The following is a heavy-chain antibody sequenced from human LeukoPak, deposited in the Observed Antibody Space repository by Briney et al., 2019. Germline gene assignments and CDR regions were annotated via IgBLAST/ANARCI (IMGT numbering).Heavy chain of an antibody. CDR1: GGSISSYY. D-gene: IGHD6-13*01. CDR2: IYTSGST. CDR3: ARDKGSSRYQHWFDP. J-gene: IGHJ5*02. Sequence: SETLSLTCTVSGGSISSYYWSWIRQPAGKGLEWIGRIYTSGSTNCNPSLKSRVTMSVDTSKNQFSLKLSSVTAADTAVYYCARDKGSSRYQHWFDPWGQGTLVTVSS. V-gene: IGHV4-4*07.